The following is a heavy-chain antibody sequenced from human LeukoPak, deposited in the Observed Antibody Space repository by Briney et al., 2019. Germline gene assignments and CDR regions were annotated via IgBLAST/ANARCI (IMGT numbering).Heavy chain of an antibody. CDR3: AREAYYDLAFDI. V-gene: IGHV1-2*02. D-gene: IGHD3-22*01. CDR1: GYTFTGYY. J-gene: IGHJ3*02. Sequence: GASVKVSCKASGYTFTGYYMHWVRQAPGQGLEWMGWINPNSGGTNYAQKFQGRVTMTRDTSTSTVYMELSSLRSEDTAVYYCAREAYYDLAFDIWGQGTMVTVSS. CDR2: INPNSGGT.